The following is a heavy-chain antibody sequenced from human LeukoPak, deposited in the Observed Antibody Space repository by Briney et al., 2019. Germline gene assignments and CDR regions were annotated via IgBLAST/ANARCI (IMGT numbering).Heavy chain of an antibody. Sequence: SETLSLTCTVSGGSISRSSYYWGWIRQPPGKGLEWIANIYYIGSTYYNPSLKSRVTISVDTSKNQFSLKLSSVTAADTAVYYCARDYSGAGTVGATSGYWGQGTLVTVSS. CDR2: IYYIGST. J-gene: IGHJ4*02. V-gene: IGHV4-39*02. D-gene: IGHD1-26*01. CDR1: GGSISRSSYY. CDR3: ARDYSGAGTVGATSGY.